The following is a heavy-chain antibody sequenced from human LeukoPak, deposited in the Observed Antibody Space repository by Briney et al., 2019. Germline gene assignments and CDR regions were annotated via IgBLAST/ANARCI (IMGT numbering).Heavy chain of an antibody. J-gene: IGHJ4*02. CDR1: GYTFTGYY. CDR2: INPSSGGT. CDR3: ARVGRLQGPFDY. D-gene: IGHD4-11*01. V-gene: IGHV1-2*02. Sequence: ASVKVSCKASGYTFTGYYMHWVRQAPGQGLEWMGWINPSSGGTNYAQKFQGRVTMTRDTSISTAYMELSRLRSDDTAVYYCARVGRLQGPFDYWGQGTLVTVSS.